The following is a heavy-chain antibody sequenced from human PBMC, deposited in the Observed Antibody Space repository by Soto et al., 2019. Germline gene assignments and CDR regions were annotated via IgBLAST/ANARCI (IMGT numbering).Heavy chain of an antibody. V-gene: IGHV1-46*01. J-gene: IGHJ4*02. CDR3: ARDPSYYDSSGYHWSFDY. D-gene: IGHD3-22*01. CDR1: GYTFTSYY. CDR2: INPSGGST. Sequence: ASVKVSCKASGYTFTSYYTHWVRQAPGQGLEWMGIINPSGGSTSYAQKFQGRVTMTRDTSTSTVYMELSSLRSEDTAVYYCARDPSYYDSSGYHWSFDYWGQGTLVTVSS.